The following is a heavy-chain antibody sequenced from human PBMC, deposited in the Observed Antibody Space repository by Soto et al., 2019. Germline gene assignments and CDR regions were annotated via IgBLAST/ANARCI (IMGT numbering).Heavy chain of an antibody. Sequence: SLRLSCAASGFTFSSYAMSWVRQAPGKGLEWVSAISGSGSSTYYADSVKGRFTISRDNSKNTLYLQMNSLRAEDTAVYYCAKRYSSSWIFDYWGQGTLVTVSS. D-gene: IGHD6-13*01. CDR3: AKRYSSSWIFDY. V-gene: IGHV3-23*01. CDR2: ISGSGSST. J-gene: IGHJ4*02. CDR1: GFTFSSYA.